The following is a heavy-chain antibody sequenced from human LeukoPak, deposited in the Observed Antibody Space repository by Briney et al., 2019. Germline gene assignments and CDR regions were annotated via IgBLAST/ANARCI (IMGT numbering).Heavy chain of an antibody. V-gene: IGHV1-58*02. CDR1: GFTFTSSA. Sequence: SVKVSCKASGFTFTSSAMKWVRQARGRRLEWIGWIVVGSGNTNYAQKFQERVTITRDMSTSTAYMELSSLRSEDTAVYYCAADSVGATKFEYFQHWGQGTLVTVSS. CDR3: AADSVGATKFEYFQH. CDR2: IVVGSGNT. J-gene: IGHJ1*01. D-gene: IGHD1-26*01.